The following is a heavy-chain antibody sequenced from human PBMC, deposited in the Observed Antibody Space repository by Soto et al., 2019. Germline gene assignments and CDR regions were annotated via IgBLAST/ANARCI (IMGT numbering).Heavy chain of an antibody. CDR2: ISGSGGST. J-gene: IGHJ6*02. CDR1: GFTFSSYA. Sequence: GGSLRLSCAASGFTFSSYAMSWVRQAPGKGLEWVSAISGSGGSTYYADSVKGRFTISRDNSKNTLYLQMNSLRAEDTAVYYCATVIAVASQYYYYYYGMDVWGQGTTVTVSS. V-gene: IGHV3-23*01. D-gene: IGHD6-19*01. CDR3: ATVIAVASQYYYYYYGMDV.